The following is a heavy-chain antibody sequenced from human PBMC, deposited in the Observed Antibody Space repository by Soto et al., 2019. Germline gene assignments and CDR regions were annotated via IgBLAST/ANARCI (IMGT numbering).Heavy chain of an antibody. D-gene: IGHD3-10*01. Sequence: GGSLRLSCTASGFTFGDYAMSWFRQAPGKGLEWVGFIRSKAYGGTTEYAASVKGRFTISRDDSKSIAYLQMNSLKTEDTAVYYCTRDQGITMVRGVIITYPNWFDPWGQGTLVTVSS. V-gene: IGHV3-49*03. CDR3: TRDQGITMVRGVIITYPNWFDP. CDR1: GFTFGDYA. J-gene: IGHJ5*02. CDR2: IRSKAYGGTT.